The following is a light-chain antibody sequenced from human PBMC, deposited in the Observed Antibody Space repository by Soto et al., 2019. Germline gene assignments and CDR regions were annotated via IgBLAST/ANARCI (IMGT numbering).Light chain of an antibody. Sequence: QSVLTQPASVSGSPGQSITISCTGTSSDVGGYNYVSWYQQHPGKAPKLMIYEVSNRPSGDSNRFSGYKSGNTASLTISGLQAEYEADYYCSSYTTSSTWVFGGGTKLTVL. CDR2: EVS. V-gene: IGLV2-14*01. CDR1: SSDVGGYNY. CDR3: SSYTTSSTWV. J-gene: IGLJ3*02.